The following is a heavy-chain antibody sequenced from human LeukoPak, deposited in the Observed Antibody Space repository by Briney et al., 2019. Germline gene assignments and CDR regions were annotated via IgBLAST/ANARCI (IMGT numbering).Heavy chain of an antibody. CDR2: IIPILGIA. Sequence: SVKVSCKASGGTFSSYAISWVRQAPGQGLEWMGRIIPILGIANYAQKFQGRVTITADKSTSTAYMELSSLRSEDTAVYYCATLTELEPTGDYMDVWGKGTTVTVSS. D-gene: IGHD1-1*01. CDR1: GGTFSSYA. CDR3: ATLTELEPTGDYMDV. V-gene: IGHV1-69*04. J-gene: IGHJ6*03.